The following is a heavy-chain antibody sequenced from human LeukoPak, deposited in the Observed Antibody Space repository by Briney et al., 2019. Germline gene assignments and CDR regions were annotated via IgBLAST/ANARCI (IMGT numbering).Heavy chain of an antibody. Sequence: ASVKVSCKVSGYTLTELSMHWVRQAPGKGLEWMGGFDPEDGETIYAQKFQGRVTMTEDTSTDTAYMELSSLRSEDTAVYYCAILGKYQLLWEGDNWFDPWGQGTLVTVSS. CDR3: AILGKYQLLWEGDNWFDP. D-gene: IGHD2-2*01. CDR2: FDPEDGET. CDR1: GYTLTELS. V-gene: IGHV1-24*01. J-gene: IGHJ5*02.